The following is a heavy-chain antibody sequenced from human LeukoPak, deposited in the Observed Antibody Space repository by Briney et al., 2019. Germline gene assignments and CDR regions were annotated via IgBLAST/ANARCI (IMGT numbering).Heavy chain of an antibody. CDR3: TRVRSDTGRDACPEY. D-gene: IGHD2-8*02. V-gene: IGHV3-7*03. CDR2: IKKDGSEK. Sequence: GGSLRLSCVASGFIFSNFWMSWVRQAPVKGLEWVANIKKDGSEKHYVDSVKGRFTISRDNAKSSLYLQMSSLRAEDTAVYYCTRVRSDTGRDACPEYWGQGTLVTVSS. J-gene: IGHJ4*02. CDR1: GFIFSNFW.